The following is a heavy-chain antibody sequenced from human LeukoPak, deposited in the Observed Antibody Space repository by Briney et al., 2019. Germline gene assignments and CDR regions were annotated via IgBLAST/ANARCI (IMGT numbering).Heavy chain of an antibody. V-gene: IGHV3-23*01. D-gene: IGHD3-22*01. Sequence: GGSPRLSCAASGFTFSSYAMSWVRQAPGKGLEWVSAISGSGGSTYYADSVKGRFTISRDNSKNTLYLQMNSLRAEDTAVYYCAKDRLDSSGYYPLDYWGQGTLVTVSS. J-gene: IGHJ4*02. CDR2: ISGSGGST. CDR3: AKDRLDSSGYYPLDY. CDR1: GFTFSSYA.